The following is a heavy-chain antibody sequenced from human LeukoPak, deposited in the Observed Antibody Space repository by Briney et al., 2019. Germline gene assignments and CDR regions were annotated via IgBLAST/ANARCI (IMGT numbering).Heavy chain of an antibody. D-gene: IGHD3-22*01. CDR1: GFTFDDYA. J-gene: IGHJ5*02. V-gene: IGHV3-9*01. Sequence: GRSLRLSCAASGFTFDDYAMHWVRQAPGKGLEWVSGISWNSGSIGYADSVKGRFTISRDNAKNSLYLQMNSLRAEDTAVYYCARITFYYGSSGYLGWFDPWGQGTLVTVSS. CDR3: ARITFYYGSSGYLGWFDP. CDR2: ISWNSGSI.